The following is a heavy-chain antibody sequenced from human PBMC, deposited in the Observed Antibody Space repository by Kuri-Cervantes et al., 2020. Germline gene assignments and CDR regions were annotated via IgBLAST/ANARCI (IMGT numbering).Heavy chain of an antibody. Sequence: ASVKVSCKASGYTFTGYYMHWVRQAPGQGLEWVGIINPSDGATHYAQRFQGRLTMTRDTSTSTAYLELTSLRPEDTAVYYCARAFIGAWGQGTLVTVSS. CDR1: GYTFTGYY. J-gene: IGHJ5*02. V-gene: IGHV1-46*01. CDR2: INPSDGAT. CDR3: ARAFIGA. D-gene: IGHD1-26*01.